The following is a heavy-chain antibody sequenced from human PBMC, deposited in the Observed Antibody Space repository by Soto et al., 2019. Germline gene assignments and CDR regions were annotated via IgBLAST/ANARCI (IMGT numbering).Heavy chain of an antibody. V-gene: IGHV3-21*01. Sequence: PGGSLRLSCAASGFTFSSYSMNWVRQAPGKGLEWVSSISSSSSYIYYADSAKGRFTISRDNAKNSLYLQMNSLRAEDTAVYYCARTYCSSTSCRKYYFDYWGQGTLVTVSS. D-gene: IGHD2-2*01. CDR1: GFTFSSYS. J-gene: IGHJ4*02. CDR3: ARTYCSSTSCRKYYFDY. CDR2: ISSSSSYI.